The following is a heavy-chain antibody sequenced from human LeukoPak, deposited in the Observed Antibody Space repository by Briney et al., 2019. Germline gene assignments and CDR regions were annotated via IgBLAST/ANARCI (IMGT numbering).Heavy chain of an antibody. Sequence: PGGSLRLSCAASGMSFHVYEMDWVRQSPGKGLEWVALISSDGFRKNYAESVKGRFTLSRDNSKNTMDLQMNNLRVEDTAVYYCARERRGYSYGTLDPWGQGTLVTVSS. CDR1: GMSFHVYE. CDR2: ISSDGFRK. CDR3: ARERRGYSYGTLDP. V-gene: IGHV3-30-3*01. J-gene: IGHJ5*02. D-gene: IGHD5-12*01.